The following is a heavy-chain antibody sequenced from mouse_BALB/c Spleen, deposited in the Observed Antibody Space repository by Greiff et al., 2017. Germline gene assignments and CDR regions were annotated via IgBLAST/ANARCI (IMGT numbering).Heavy chain of an antibody. V-gene: IGHV1-69*02. D-gene: IGHD2-4*01. CDR3: AEGDYPYAMDY. CDR2: IDPSDSYT. J-gene: IGHJ4*01. CDR1: GYTFTSYW. Sequence: QVQLQQPGAELVKPGASVKLSCKASGYTFTSYWMHWVKQRPGQGLEWIGEIDPSDSYTNYNQKFKGKATLTVDKSSSTAYMQLSSLTSEDSAVYYCAEGDYPYAMDYWGQGTSVTVSS.